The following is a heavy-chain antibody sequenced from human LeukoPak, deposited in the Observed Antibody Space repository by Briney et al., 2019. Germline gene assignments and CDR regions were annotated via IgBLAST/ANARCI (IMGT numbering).Heavy chain of an antibody. V-gene: IGHV1-69*13. CDR2: IIPIFGTA. CDR1: GGTFSSYA. D-gene: IGHD3-10*01. Sequence: EASVKVSCKSSGGTFSSYATSWVRQAPGQGLEWMGGIIPIFGTANYAQKFQGRVTITADESTSTAYMELSRLRSDDTAVYYCARDRITMVRGVPSRAFDIWGQGTMVTVSS. J-gene: IGHJ3*02. CDR3: ARDRITMVRGVPSRAFDI.